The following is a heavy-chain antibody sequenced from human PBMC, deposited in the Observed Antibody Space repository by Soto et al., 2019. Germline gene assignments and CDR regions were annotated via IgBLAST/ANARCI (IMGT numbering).Heavy chain of an antibody. Sequence: ASVKVSCKASGGTFSSYAISWVRQAPGQGLEWMGGIIPIFGTANYAQKFQGRVTITADKSTSTAYMELSSLRSEDTAVYYCATYIFLTTVLTPYGMDVWGQGTTVTVSS. D-gene: IGHD4-17*01. V-gene: IGHV1-69*06. J-gene: IGHJ6*02. CDR1: GGTFSSYA. CDR3: ATYIFLTTVLTPYGMDV. CDR2: IIPIFGTA.